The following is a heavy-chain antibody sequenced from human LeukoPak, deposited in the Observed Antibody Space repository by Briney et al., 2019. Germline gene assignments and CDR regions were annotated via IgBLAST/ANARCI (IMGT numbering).Heavy chain of an antibody. V-gene: IGHV4-61*02. J-gene: IGHJ4*02. CDR1: GGSISSGSYY. CDR2: IYTSGST. D-gene: IGHD3-9*01. CDR3: ARGVLAGDILKYYFDY. Sequence: SETLSLTCTVSGGSISSGSYYWSWIRQPAGKGLEWIGRIYTSGSTNYNPSLKSRVTISVDTSKNQFSLKLSSVTAADTAVYYCARGVLAGDILKYYFDYWGQGTLVTVSS.